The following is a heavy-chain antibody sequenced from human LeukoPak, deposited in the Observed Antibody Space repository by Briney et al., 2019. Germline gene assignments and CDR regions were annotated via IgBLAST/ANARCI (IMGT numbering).Heavy chain of an antibody. CDR3: VRSGGY. J-gene: IGHJ4*02. CDR2: IKGDGSEK. Sequence: GGSLRLSCAASGFTFSSHWMNWVRQAPGKGLEWVANIKGDGSEKYYADSVKGRFTISRDNAKNSLCLQMNSLRAEDTAIYYCVRSGGYWGQGTLVTVSS. CDR1: GFTFSSHW. D-gene: IGHD1-26*01. V-gene: IGHV3-7*05.